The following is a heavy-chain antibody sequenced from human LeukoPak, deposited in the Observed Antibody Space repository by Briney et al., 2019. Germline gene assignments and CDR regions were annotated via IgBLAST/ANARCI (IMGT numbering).Heavy chain of an antibody. Sequence: ASVKVSCKASGYTFTGYYIHRVRQAPGQGLEWMGCINGNSGGTNYAQKFQGRVTMTRDTSISTAFMELTRLRSDDTAVYYCARPAPADYWGQGTLVTVSS. CDR3: ARPAPADY. CDR1: GYTFTGYY. CDR2: INGNSGGT. V-gene: IGHV1-2*02. J-gene: IGHJ4*02.